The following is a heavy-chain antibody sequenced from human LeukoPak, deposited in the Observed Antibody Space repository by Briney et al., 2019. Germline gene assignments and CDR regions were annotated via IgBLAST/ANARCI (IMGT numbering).Heavy chain of an antibody. CDR1: GGSFSGYY. J-gene: IGHJ6*02. CDR3: ARRMVYARYYYYGMDV. Sequence: KSSETLSLTCAVYGGSFSGYYWSWIRQPPGKGLEWIGEINHSGSTNYNPSLKSRVTISVDTSKNQFSLKLSSVTAADTAVYYCARRMVYARYYYYGMDVWGQGTTVTVSS. V-gene: IGHV4-34*01. D-gene: IGHD2-8*01. CDR2: INHSGST.